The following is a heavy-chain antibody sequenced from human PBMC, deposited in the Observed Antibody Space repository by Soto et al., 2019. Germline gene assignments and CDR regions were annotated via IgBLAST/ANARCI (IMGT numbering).Heavy chain of an antibody. CDR1: GGTFSSYA. D-gene: IGHD3-16*01. CDR3: ESGSWGLRFAFDI. CDR2: IIPIFGTA. Sequence: QVQLVQSGAEVKKPGSSVKVSCKASGGTFSSYAISWVRQAPGQGLEWRGGIIPIFGTANYAQKCQGRVTITADESTSTAYMELSSLRSEDTAVYYCESGSWGLRFAFDIWGKGTMVTVSS. V-gene: IGHV1-69*01. J-gene: IGHJ3*02.